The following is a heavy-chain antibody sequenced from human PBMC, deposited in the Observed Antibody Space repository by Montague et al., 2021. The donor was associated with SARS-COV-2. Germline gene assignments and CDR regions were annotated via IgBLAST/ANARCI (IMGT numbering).Heavy chain of an antibody. CDR3: ARDRRLRYFELSYYYYGMDV. V-gene: IGHV4-31*03. D-gene: IGHD3-9*01. CDR2: IYYSGST. CDR1: GGSISSCGYY. J-gene: IGHJ6*02. Sequence: TLSLTCTVSGGSISSCGYYWSWIRQHPEKGLEWIGYIYYSGSTYYNPSLKSRVTISVDTSKNQFPLKLGPVTAAGTAVYYCARDRRLRYFELSYYYYGMDVWGQGTTVTVSS.